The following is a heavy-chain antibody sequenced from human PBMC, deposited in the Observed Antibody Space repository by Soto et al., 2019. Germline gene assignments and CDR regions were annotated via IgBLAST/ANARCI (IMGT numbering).Heavy chain of an antibody. V-gene: IGHV1-18*01. J-gene: IGHJ6*02. CDR2: ISTYNGDT. CDR3: ARQGSWPYYYYGLDV. CDR1: GYTFTTSG. Sequence: QVQLVQSGPEVKKPGASVKVSGEASGYTFTTSGISWVRQAPGQGLEWMGWISTYNGDTNSAQKFQGRVTMTADTATGPAYMEWMSLKSDDTAVYYCARQGSWPYYYYGLDVWGQGTTVTVSS. D-gene: IGHD1-26*01.